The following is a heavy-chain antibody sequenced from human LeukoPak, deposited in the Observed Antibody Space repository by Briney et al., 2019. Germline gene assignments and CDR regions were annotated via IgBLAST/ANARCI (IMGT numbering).Heavy chain of an antibody. CDR1: GGSISSGDHY. CDR2: IYYSGST. J-gene: IGHJ4*02. D-gene: IGHD5-12*01. V-gene: IGHV4-30-4*01. CDR3: ARGHSGYDYYFDY. Sequence: TSSQTLSLTCTVSGGSISSGDHYWRWIRQPPGKGLEWIGYIYYSGSTYYNPSLKSRVTISVDTSKNQFSLKLSSVTAADTAVYYCARGHSGYDYYFDYWGQGTLVTVSS.